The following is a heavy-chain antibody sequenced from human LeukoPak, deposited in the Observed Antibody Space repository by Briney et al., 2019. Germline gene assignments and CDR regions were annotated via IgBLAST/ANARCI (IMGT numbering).Heavy chain of an antibody. J-gene: IGHJ6*02. CDR3: ARDKFLEWSSGFYGMDV. CDR2: INPGDGTT. D-gene: IGHD3-3*01. Sequence: ASVKVSCKASGYTFTNYYMHWVRQAPGQGLEWMGVINPGDGTTSYAQKFQGRVTMTRDTSTSTVYMELSSLRSDDTAVYYCARDKFLEWSSGFYGMDVWGQGTTVMVSS. CDR1: GYTFTNYY. V-gene: IGHV1-46*01.